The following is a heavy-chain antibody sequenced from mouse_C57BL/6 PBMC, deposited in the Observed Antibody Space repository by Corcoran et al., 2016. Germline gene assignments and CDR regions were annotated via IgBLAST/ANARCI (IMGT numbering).Heavy chain of an antibody. J-gene: IGHJ2*01. CDR1: GYTFTTYG. V-gene: IGHV9-3*01. D-gene: IGHD1-1*01. CDR3: AREIITTVVGDY. CDR2: INTYSGVP. Sequence: QIQLVQSGPELKKPGETVKISYKASGYTFTTYGMSWVKQAPGKGLKWMGWINTYSGVPTYADDFKGRFAFSLETSASTAYLQINNLKNEDTATYFCAREIITTVVGDYWGQGTTLTVSS.